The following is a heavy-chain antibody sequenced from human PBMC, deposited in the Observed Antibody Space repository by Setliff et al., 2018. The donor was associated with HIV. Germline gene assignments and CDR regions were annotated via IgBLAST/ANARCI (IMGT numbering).Heavy chain of an antibody. CDR2: IYYSGTT. V-gene: IGHV4-61*01. J-gene: IGHJ6*03. CDR3: ASEAWTSYRSSSGYYYYYMDV. Sequence: ETLSLTCTVSGDSVSSASYYWSWIRQPPGKGLEWIGYIYYSGTTKYNLSPKSRVTISVDTSKNQFSLKLSSVTAADTAVYYCASEAWTSYRSSSGYYYYYMDVWGKGTTVTVSS. CDR1: GDSVSSASYY. D-gene: IGHD6-6*01.